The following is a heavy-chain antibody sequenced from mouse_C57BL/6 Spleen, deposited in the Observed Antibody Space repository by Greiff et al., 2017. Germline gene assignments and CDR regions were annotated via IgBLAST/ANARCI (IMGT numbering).Heavy chain of an antibody. CDR2: IDPETGGT. CDR1: GYTFTDYE. Sequence: QVTLKESGAELVRPGASVTLSCKASGYTFTDYEMHWVKQTPVHGLEWIGAIDPETGGTAYNQKFKGKAILTADKSSSTAYMELRSLTSEDSAVYYCTGGFAYWGQGTLVTVSA. CDR3: TGGFAY. V-gene: IGHV1-15*01. J-gene: IGHJ3*01.